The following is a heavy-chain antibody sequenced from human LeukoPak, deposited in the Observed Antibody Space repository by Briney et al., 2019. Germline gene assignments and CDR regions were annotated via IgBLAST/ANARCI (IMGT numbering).Heavy chain of an antibody. Sequence: ASVKVSCKAFGYTFSSYGISWVRQAPGQGLEWMGWISAYNGNTNYAQKFQGRVTLTTDTSTSTGYVELRGLRSDDTAVYFCAREGFGSGWYNIWGQGTMVTVSS. CDR1: GYTFSSYG. J-gene: IGHJ3*02. CDR3: AREGFGSGWYNI. CDR2: ISAYNGNT. V-gene: IGHV1-18*01. D-gene: IGHD6-19*01.